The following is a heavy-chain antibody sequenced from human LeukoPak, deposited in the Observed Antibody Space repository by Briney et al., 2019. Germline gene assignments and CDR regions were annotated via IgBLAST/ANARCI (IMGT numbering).Heavy chain of an antibody. J-gene: IGHJ4*02. Sequence: SETLSLTCSVSGASITTYYWSWLRQPPGKGLEWIAYIHYSGSTNYNPSLKSRLTISLDTSKNQFSLKLSSVTAADTAVYHCARLDGNWNYFDYWGQGTEVTVSS. CDR1: GASITTYY. V-gene: IGHV4-59*08. CDR2: IHYSGST. CDR3: ARLDGNWNYFDY. D-gene: IGHD1-20*01.